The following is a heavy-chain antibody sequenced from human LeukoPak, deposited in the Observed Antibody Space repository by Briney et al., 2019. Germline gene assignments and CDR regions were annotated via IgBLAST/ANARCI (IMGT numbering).Heavy chain of an antibody. CDR3: ARDRGDYDSSGYYGYFDY. Sequence: SETLSLTCTVSGGSIRSHYWSWIRQPPGKGLEWIGYIYYSGSTNYNPSLKSRVTISVDKYKNQFSLKLSSVTAADTAVYYCARDRGDYDSSGYYGYFDYWGQGALVTVSS. D-gene: IGHD3-22*01. CDR2: IYYSGST. J-gene: IGHJ4*02. V-gene: IGHV4-59*11. CDR1: GGSIRSHY.